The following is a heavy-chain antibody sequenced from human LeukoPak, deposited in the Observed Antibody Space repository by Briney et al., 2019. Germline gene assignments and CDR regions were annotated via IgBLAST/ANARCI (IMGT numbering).Heavy chain of an antibody. Sequence: ASVKVSCKASGYTLTSYGISWVRQAPGQGLEWMGWISAYSGNTNYAQKLQGRVTMTTDTSTSTAYMELRSLRSDDTAVYYCAREAITMVRGPRWFDPWGQGTLVTVSS. V-gene: IGHV1-18*04. CDR3: AREAITMVRGPRWFDP. J-gene: IGHJ5*02. CDR1: GYTLTSYG. CDR2: ISAYSGNT. D-gene: IGHD3-10*01.